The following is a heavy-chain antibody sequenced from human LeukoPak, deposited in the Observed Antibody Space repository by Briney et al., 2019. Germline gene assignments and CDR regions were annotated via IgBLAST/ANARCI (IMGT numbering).Heavy chain of an antibody. J-gene: IGHJ3*02. V-gene: IGHV4-34*01. D-gene: IGHD3-22*01. Sequence: SETLSLTCAVYGGSFSGYYWSWIRQPPGKGLEWIGEINHSGSTNYNPSLKSRVTISLDTSRNQFSLKLNSVTAADTAVYYCAKSNGYGLIDIWGQGTVVTVSS. CDR3: AKSNGYGLIDI. CDR1: GGSFSGYY. CDR2: INHSGST.